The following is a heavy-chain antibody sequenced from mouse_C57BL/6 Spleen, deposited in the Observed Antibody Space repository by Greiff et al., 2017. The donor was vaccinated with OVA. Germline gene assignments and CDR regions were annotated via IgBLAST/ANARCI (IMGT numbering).Heavy chain of an antibody. D-gene: IGHD2-4*01. CDR1: GYTFTSYW. CDR3: ARTYYDYDLGAMDY. V-gene: IGHV1-61*01. Sequence: QVQLQQPGAELVRPGSSVKLSCKASGYTFTSYWMDWVKQRPGQGLEWIGNIYPSDSETHYNQKFKDKATLTVDKSSSTAYMQLSSLTSEDSAVYYCARTYYDYDLGAMDYWGQGTSVTVSS. CDR2: IYPSDSET. J-gene: IGHJ4*01.